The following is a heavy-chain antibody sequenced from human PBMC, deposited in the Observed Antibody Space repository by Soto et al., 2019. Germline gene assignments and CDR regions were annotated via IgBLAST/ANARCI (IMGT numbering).Heavy chain of an antibody. CDR1: GYTFRNYA. Sequence: ASVKVSCKANGYTFRNYAMHWVRQAPGQGLEWMGWINGGNGNTKYSQKFQGRVTITRDTSASTAYMELSSLRSGDTAVYYCARVGPIYDILSARYFYGMDVWGQGATVTVSS. CDR2: INGGNGNT. CDR3: ARVGPIYDILSARYFYGMDV. V-gene: IGHV1-3*01. D-gene: IGHD3-9*01. J-gene: IGHJ6*02.